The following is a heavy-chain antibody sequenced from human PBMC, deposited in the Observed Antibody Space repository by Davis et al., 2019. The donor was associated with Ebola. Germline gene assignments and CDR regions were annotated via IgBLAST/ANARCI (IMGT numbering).Heavy chain of an antibody. V-gene: IGHV1-18*01. CDR2: ISAYNGNT. J-gene: IGHJ6*04. D-gene: IGHD5-12*01. CDR3: ASSDSGYDRRGYYYYGMDV. CDR1: GYTFTSYG. Sequence: AASVKVSCKASGYTFTSYGISWVRQAPGQGLEWMGWISAYNGNTNYAQKPQGRVTMTTDTSTSTAYMELRSLRSDDTAVYYCASSDSGYDRRGYYYYGMDVWGKGTTVTVSS.